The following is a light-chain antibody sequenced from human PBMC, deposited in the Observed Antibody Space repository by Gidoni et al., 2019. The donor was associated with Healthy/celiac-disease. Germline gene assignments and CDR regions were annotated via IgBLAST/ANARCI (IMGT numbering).Light chain of an antibody. CDR1: QSVSSSY. J-gene: IGKJ4*01. Sequence: EIVLTQSPGTLSLSPGERATLSCRASQSVSSSYLAWYQQKPGQAPRLLIYGASSGSGTDFTLTISRLEPEDFAVYYCQQYGSSRPLTFGGXTKVEIK. V-gene: IGKV3-20*01. CDR2: GAS. CDR3: QQYGSSRPLT.